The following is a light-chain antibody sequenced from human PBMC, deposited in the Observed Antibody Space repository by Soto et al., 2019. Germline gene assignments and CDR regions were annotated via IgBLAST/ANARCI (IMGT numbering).Light chain of an antibody. CDR1: HSVSSY. Sequence: EIVLTHSPATLSLSPGEGATVSCRATHSVSSYLAWYQQKPGQAPRLLIYDASNRATGIPARFSGSGSGTHFPLTIRSLEPEDFAVYYCQQRSNWPPTWTIGQGTKVDIK. V-gene: IGKV3-11*01. CDR3: QQRSNWPPTWT. J-gene: IGKJ1*01. CDR2: DAS.